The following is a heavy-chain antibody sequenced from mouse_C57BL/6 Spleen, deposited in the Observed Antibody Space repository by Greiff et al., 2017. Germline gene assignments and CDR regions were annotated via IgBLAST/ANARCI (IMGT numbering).Heavy chain of an antibody. V-gene: IGHV1-74*01. CDR3: AIWDGYDVGAY. CDR2: IHHSDSDT. J-gene: IGHJ2*01. D-gene: IGHD2-2*01. Sequence: QVQLQQPGAELVKPGASVKVSCKASGYTFTSYWMHWVKQRPGQGLEWIGRIHHSDSDTNYNQKFKGKATLTVDKSSSTAYMQLSSLTSEDSAVYYCAIWDGYDVGAYWGQGTTLTVSS. CDR1: GYTFTSYW.